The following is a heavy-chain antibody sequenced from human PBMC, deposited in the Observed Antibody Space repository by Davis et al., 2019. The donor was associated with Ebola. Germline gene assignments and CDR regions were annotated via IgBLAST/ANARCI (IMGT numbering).Heavy chain of an antibody. CDR3: ARRSALYYYYYGMDV. D-gene: IGHD6-6*01. J-gene: IGHJ6*02. CDR1: RFIFSDYY. V-gene: IGHV4-34*01. CDR2: INHSGST. Sequence: ESLKISCAASRFIFSDYYMIWIRQPPGKGLEWIGEINHSGSTNYNPSLKSRVTISVDTSKNQFSLKLSSVTAADTAVYYCARRSALYYYYYGMDVWGQGTTVTVSS.